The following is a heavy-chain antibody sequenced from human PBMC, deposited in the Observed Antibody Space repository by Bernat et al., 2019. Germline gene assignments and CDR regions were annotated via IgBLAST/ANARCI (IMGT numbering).Heavy chain of an antibody. CDR2: IYYSGST. D-gene: IGHD3-9*01. Sequence: QVQLQESGPGLVKPSETLSLTCTVSGCSISSYYWSWIRQPPGKGLEWIGYIYYSGSTNYNPSLKSRVTISVDTSKNQFSLKLSSVTAADTAVYYCARTYYDILTGYKGGMDVWGKGTTVTVSS. J-gene: IGHJ6*04. CDR1: GCSISSYY. V-gene: IGHV4-59*01. CDR3: ARTYYDILTGYKGGMDV.